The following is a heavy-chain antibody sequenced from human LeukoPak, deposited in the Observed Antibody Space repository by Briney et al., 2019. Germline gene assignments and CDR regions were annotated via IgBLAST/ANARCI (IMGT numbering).Heavy chain of an antibody. V-gene: IGHV1-18*04. CDR1: GYNFINYG. Sequence: ASVKVSCKASGYNFINYGINWIRQAPGQWLEWLGWISAYNGNTKYADKFQDRVIMTTDTSATTAYMELRSLSFDDTAVYFCARDRSKPEFIANYDFWNGPLNSWGQGSLVTVSS. D-gene: IGHD3-3*01. CDR2: ISAYNGNT. J-gene: IGHJ4*02. CDR3: ARDRSKPEFIANYDFWNGPLNS.